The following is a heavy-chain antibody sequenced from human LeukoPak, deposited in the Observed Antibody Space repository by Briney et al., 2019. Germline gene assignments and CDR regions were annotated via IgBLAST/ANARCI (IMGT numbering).Heavy chain of an antibody. J-gene: IGHJ4*02. CDR1: GDSVSSNSAA. CDR2: TYYRSEWYN. Sequence: SQTLSLTCDIFGDSVSSNSAAWNWIRQSPSRGLEWLGRTYYRSEWYNDYSVSVKSRITINPDTSKNQFSLQLNSVTPEDTAVYYCARGGYYGSGSFYSTQTSVFDYWGQGTLVTVSS. D-gene: IGHD3-10*01. CDR3: ARGGYYGSGSFYSTQTSVFDY. V-gene: IGHV6-1*01.